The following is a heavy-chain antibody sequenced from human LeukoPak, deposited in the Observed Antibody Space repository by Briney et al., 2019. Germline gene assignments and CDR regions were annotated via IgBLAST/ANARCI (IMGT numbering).Heavy chain of an antibody. V-gene: IGHV3-21*01. J-gene: IGHJ4*02. CDR2: ISSSSSYI. CDR3: ARAWAHIAAAGHFDY. D-gene: IGHD6-13*01. Sequence: PGGSLRLPCAASGFTFSSYSMNWVRQAPGKGLEWVSSISSSSSYIYYADSVKGRFTISRDNAKNSLYLQMNSLRAEDTAVYYCARAWAHIAAAGHFDYWGQGTLVTVSS. CDR1: GFTFSSYS.